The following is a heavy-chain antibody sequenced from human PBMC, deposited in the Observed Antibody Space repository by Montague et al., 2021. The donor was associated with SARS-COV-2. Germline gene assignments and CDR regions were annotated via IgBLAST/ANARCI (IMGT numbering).Heavy chain of an antibody. CDR3: AKVDSVFP. J-gene: IGHJ4*02. CDR1: GFTFSRSA. D-gene: IGHD3/OR15-3a*01. Sequence: SLSLSCAASGFTFSRSALSWVRQAPGKGLEWVSNIYGATGRPFYADSVKGRFTMSRENSKNTLYLQMNSLRVDDTAVYYCAKVDSVFPWGQGTLVTVSS. V-gene: IGHV3-23*03. CDR2: IYGATGRP.